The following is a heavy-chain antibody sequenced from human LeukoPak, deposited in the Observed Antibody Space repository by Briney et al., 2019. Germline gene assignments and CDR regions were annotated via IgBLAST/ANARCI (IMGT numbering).Heavy chain of an antibody. Sequence: SETLSLTCAVSGGSISSGGYSWSWIRQPPRKGLEWIGYIYHSGSTYYNPSLKSRVTISVDRSKNQFSLKLSSVTAADTAVYYCARASNYYGMDVWGQGTTVTVSS. CDR3: ARASNYYGMDV. D-gene: IGHD4-11*01. CDR2: IYHSGST. V-gene: IGHV4-30-2*01. CDR1: GGSISSGGYS. J-gene: IGHJ6*02.